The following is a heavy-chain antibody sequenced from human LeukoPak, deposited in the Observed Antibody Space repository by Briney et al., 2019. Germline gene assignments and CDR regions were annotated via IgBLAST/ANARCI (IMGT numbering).Heavy chain of an antibody. V-gene: IGHV1-2*02. CDR2: INPNSGGT. CDR3: AREDTAMACFDY. J-gene: IGHJ4*02. D-gene: IGHD5-18*01. CDR1: GYTFTSYY. Sequence: ASVKVSCKASGYTFTSYYMHWVRQAPGQGLEWMGWINPNSGGTNYAQKFQGRVTMTRDTSISTAYMELSRPRSDDTAVYYCAREDTAMACFDYWGQGTLVTVSS.